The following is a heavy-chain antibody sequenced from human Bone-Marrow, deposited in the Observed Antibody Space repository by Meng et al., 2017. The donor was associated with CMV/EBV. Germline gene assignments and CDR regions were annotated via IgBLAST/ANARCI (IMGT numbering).Heavy chain of an antibody. CDR1: GFTFSDYT. CDR2: INSSYHI. V-gene: IGHV3-69-1*01. D-gene: IGHD7-27*01. J-gene: IGHJ6*02. CDR3: VRGGRTGYYYGLDV. Sequence: GGSLRLSCAASGFTFSDYTMNWVRQAPGKGLEWVSCINSSYHIFYADSVKGRFTISRDNARKALYLQMNSLGVEDTAVCYCVRGGRTGYYYGLDVWGQGTTVTVSS.